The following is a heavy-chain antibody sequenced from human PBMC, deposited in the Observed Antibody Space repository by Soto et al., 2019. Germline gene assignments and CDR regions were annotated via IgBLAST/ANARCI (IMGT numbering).Heavy chain of an antibody. CDR3: ARSPVGDAFNV. V-gene: IGHV3-21*01. J-gene: IGHJ3*01. CDR2: ISSGSDYI. Sequence: EVQLVESGGGLVKPGGSLRLSCAASGFTFSSYSMNWVRQAPGKGLEWVSSISSGSDYIFYADSVKGRFTISRDNAKNSLFLHTNSLTAEDTAVYYGARSPVGDAFNVWGQGTVVTVSS. CDR1: GFTFSSYS.